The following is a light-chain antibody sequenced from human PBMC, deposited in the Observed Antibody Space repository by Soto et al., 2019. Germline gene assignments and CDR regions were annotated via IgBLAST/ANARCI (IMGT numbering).Light chain of an antibody. J-gene: IGLJ3*02. Sequence: QSVLTQPPSASGTPGQRVTISCSGSSSNIGSNYVYWYQQRPGTAPKLLIYRNNQRPSGVPDRFSGSKSGTSASLAISGLRSEDEAEYDCAAWDDSLSGGVFGGGTKLTVL. V-gene: IGLV1-47*01. CDR1: SSNIGSNY. CDR3: AAWDDSLSGGV. CDR2: RNN.